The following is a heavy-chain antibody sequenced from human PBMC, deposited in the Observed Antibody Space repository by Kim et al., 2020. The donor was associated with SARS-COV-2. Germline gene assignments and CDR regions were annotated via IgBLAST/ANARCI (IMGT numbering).Heavy chain of an antibody. CDR2: IDVANTNT. D-gene: IGHD4-17*01. V-gene: IGHV1-3*01. Sequence: ASVKVSCKASGYTFTSYCLHWVRQAPGQSLEWMGWIDVANTNTHYSENFKGRVTISRDTSATTVYIELSSLRTEDTAVYNCAREGRSVDYHFDYWGQGTLVTVSS. CDR3: AREGRSVDYHFDY. CDR1: GYTFTSYC. J-gene: IGHJ4*02.